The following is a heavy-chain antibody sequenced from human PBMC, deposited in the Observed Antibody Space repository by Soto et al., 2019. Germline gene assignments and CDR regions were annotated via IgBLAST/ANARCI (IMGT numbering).Heavy chain of an antibody. CDR2: IIGDGLYT. V-gene: IGHV3-74*03. CDR3: ARGILGSGTANAH. CDR1: EFTFSNHL. Sequence: EVHLVESGGGLVQPAGSLILSCAASEFTFSNHLLFWIRQAPRNGLVWVSRIIGDGLYTTYEDSVKGRFTISRDNAKNTVYLQMNSLRVEDTGVYYGARGILGSGTANAHLGQGALVSVSS. D-gene: IGHD3-10*01. J-gene: IGHJ4*02.